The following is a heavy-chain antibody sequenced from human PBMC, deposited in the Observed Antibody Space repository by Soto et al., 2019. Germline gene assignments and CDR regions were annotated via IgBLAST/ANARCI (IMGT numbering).Heavy chain of an antibody. V-gene: IGHV3-7*03. J-gene: IGHJ4*02. CDR1: GFTFSDFW. CDR2: IKQDGSDK. Sequence: PGGSLRLSCAASGFTFSDFWMSWVRQAPGKGLEWVANIKQDGSDKYYVDSVKGLFTISRDNAKNSLNLQINSLRAEDTTVYYCARGGGNFEYWGQGTLVTVSS. CDR3: ARGGGNFEY.